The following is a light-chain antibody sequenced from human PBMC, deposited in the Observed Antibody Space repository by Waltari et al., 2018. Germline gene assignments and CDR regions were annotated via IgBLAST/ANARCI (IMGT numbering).Light chain of an antibody. CDR2: WAS. CDR1: QNILSSSDNKNY. J-gene: IGKJ4*01. CDR3: QQCNHLPY. V-gene: IGKV4-1*01. Sequence: DIVMTQSPDSVALSLGERATIHCRSSQNILSSSDNKNYLVWYQQKPGQPPNLLISWASTRESGVPDRFSGSGSGTDFTLTISSLQAEDVAVYYCQQCNHLPYFGGGTRVEIK.